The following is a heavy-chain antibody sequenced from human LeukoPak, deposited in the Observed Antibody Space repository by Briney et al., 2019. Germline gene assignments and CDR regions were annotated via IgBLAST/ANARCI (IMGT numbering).Heavy chain of an antibody. J-gene: IGHJ4*02. Sequence: SETLSLTCTVSGGSISSYYWSWIRQPPGKGLEWIGYIYYSGSTNYNPSLKSRVTISVDTSKNRFSLKLSSVTAADTAVYYCARVRDGYNPYYFDYWGQGTLVTVSS. D-gene: IGHD5-24*01. V-gene: IGHV4-59*01. CDR2: IYYSGST. CDR1: GGSISSYY. CDR3: ARVRDGYNPYYFDY.